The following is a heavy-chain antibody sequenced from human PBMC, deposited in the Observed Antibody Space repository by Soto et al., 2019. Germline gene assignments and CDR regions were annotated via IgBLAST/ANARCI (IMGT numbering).Heavy chain of an antibody. CDR1: GYSFTSYW. J-gene: IGHJ4*02. CDR3: VGGYSYGPMFIDY. D-gene: IGHD5-18*01. Sequence: PGESLKISCKGSGYSFTSYWIGWVRQMPGKGLEWMGRIDPSDSYTNYSPSFQGHVTISADKSISTAYLQWSSLKASDTAMYYCVGGYSYGPMFIDYWGQGTLVTVSS. CDR2: IDPSDSYT. V-gene: IGHV5-10-1*01.